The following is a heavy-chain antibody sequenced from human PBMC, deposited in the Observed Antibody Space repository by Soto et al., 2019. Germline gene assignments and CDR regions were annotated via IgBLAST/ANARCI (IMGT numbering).Heavy chain of an antibody. CDR2: ISGGSYTI. Sequence: VQLVESGGGLVKPGGSLRLSCAASGFTFSDYHMSWIRQAPGKGLEWVSYISGGSYTIYYADSVKGRFTISRDNAKNSVHLQMSSLTAEDTAVYYCARGAERGWGWFDPWGQGTLVTVSS. J-gene: IGHJ5*02. D-gene: IGHD6-19*01. CDR1: GFTFSDYH. V-gene: IGHV3-11*01. CDR3: ARGAERGWGWFDP.